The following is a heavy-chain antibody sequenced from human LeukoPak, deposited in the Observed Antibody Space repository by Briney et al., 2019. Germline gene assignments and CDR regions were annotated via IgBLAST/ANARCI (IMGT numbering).Heavy chain of an antibody. D-gene: IGHD2-15*01. Sequence: PGGSLRLSCAASGFTFSSYAMSWVRQAPGKGLEWVSAISGSGGSTYYADSVKGRFTISRDNSKNTLYLQMNSLRAEDTAVYYCAKGVVYCSGGSCYNAYFDYWGQGTLVTVSS. CDR3: AKGVVYCSGGSCYNAYFDY. V-gene: IGHV3-23*01. CDR2: ISGSGGST. J-gene: IGHJ4*02. CDR1: GFTFSSYA.